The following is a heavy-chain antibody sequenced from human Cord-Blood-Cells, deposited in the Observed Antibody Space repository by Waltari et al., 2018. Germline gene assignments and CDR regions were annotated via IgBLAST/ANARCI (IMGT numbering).Heavy chain of an antibody. CDR3: ARGREGGQLSLDY. Sequence: QVQLQQWGAGLLKPSETLSLTCAVYGGSFSGYYWSWIRQPPGKGLGWIGEIKHRGSPNYNPSLKSRVTISVDTSKNQFSLKLSSVTAADTAVYYCARGREGGQLSLDYWGQGTLVTVSS. J-gene: IGHJ4*02. CDR2: IKHRGSP. D-gene: IGHD1-1*01. V-gene: IGHV4-34*01. CDR1: GGSFSGYY.